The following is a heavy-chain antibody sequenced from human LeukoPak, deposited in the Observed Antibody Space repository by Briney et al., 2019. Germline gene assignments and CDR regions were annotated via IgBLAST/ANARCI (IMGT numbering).Heavy chain of an antibody. J-gene: IGHJ4*02. CDR3: ARNSYGYPLLFDY. Sequence: PSETLSLTCTVSGGSISSDYWSWIRQPPGKGLEWIGYIYYSGSTNYNPSLKSRVTISVDTPKNQFSLKLSSVTAADTAVYYCARNSYGYPLLFDYWGQGTLATVSS. CDR2: IYYSGST. D-gene: IGHD5-18*01. V-gene: IGHV4-59*01. CDR1: GGSISSDY.